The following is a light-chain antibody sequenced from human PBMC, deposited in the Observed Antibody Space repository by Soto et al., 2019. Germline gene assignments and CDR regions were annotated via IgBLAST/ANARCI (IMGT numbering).Light chain of an antibody. V-gene: IGLV2-14*01. CDR3: SSYTSSSFYV. Sequence: QSALTQPVSVSGSPGQSITIFCTGTSSDVGGYNYVSWYQQHPGKAPKLMIYDVSNRPSGVSNRFSGSKSGNTASLTISGLQAEDEADYYCSSYTSSSFYVFGTGTKVTV. CDR1: SSDVGGYNY. J-gene: IGLJ1*01. CDR2: DVS.